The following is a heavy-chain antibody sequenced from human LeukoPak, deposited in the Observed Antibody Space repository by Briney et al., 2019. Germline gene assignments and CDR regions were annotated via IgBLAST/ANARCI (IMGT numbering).Heavy chain of an antibody. V-gene: IGHV3-64*01. CDR3: ARTGFYYYMDV. J-gene: IGHJ6*03. CDR2: ISSNGGST. Sequence: GGSLRLSCAASGFTFSSYAIHWVRQAPGKGLEYVSAISSNGGSTYYANPVKGRFTISRDNSKNTLYLQMGSLRAEDMAVYYCARTGFYYYMDVWGKGTTVTVSS. D-gene: IGHD3-10*01. CDR1: GFTFSSYA.